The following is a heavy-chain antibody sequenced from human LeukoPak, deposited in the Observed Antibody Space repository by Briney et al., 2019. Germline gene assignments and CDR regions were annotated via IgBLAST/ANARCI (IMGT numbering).Heavy chain of an antibody. J-gene: IGHJ6*03. CDR3: ARAGTAVVLKGQYYYYYYYMDV. V-gene: IGHV3-21*01. Sequence: GGSLRLSCAASGFTFSSYSMNWVRQAPGKGLEWVSSISSSSYIYYADSVKGRFTISRDNAKNSLYLQMNSLRAEDTAVYYCARAGTAVVLKGQYYYYYYYMDVWGKGTTVTVSS. CDR1: GFTFSSYS. D-gene: IGHD5-18*01. CDR2: ISSSSYI.